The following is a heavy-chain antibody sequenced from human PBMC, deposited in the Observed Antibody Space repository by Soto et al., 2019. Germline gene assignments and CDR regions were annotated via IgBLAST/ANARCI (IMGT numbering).Heavy chain of an antibody. J-gene: IGHJ4*02. CDR1: GFTFSSYA. V-gene: IGHV3-23*01. Sequence: EVQLLESGGGLVQPGGSLRLSCAASGFTFSSYAMSWVRQAPGKGLEWVSAISGSGGSTYYADSVKGRFTISRDTSKNTLYLQMNSLRAEDTAVYYCAKDPQGWELSNHFDYWGQGTLVTVSS. CDR3: AKDPQGWELSNHFDY. CDR2: ISGSGGST. D-gene: IGHD1-26*01.